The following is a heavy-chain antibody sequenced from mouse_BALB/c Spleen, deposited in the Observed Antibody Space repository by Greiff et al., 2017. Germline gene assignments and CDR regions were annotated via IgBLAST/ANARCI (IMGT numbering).Heavy chain of an antibody. CDR1: GYTFTDYV. Sequence: VQLQQSGAELVKPGASVKMSCKASGYTFTDYVISWVKQRTGQGLEWIGEIYPGSGSTYYNEKFKGKATLTADKSSNTAYMQLSSLTSEDSAVYFCARDYYGSSYQFAYWGQGTLVTVSA. V-gene: IGHV1-77*01. D-gene: IGHD1-1*01. CDR3: ARDYYGSSYQFAY. CDR2: IYPGSGST. J-gene: IGHJ3*01.